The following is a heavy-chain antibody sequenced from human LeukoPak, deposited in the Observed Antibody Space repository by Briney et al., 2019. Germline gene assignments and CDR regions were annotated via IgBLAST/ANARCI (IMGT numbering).Heavy chain of an antibody. Sequence: GGSLRLSCAASGFTFSSYALTWVRQAPGKGLEWVSAISASGGSIYYADSVKGQFTISRDNSKNMLYLQMNSLRAEDTAVYYCAKNSGTYSYFDYWGQGTLVTVSS. V-gene: IGHV3-23*01. CDR3: AKNSGTYSYFDY. CDR2: ISASGGSI. CDR1: GFTFSSYA. J-gene: IGHJ4*02. D-gene: IGHD1-26*01.